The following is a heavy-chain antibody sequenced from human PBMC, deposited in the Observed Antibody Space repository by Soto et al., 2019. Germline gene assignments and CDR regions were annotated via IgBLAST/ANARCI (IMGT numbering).Heavy chain of an antibody. CDR2: IYYSGST. CDR1: GGSISSYY. D-gene: IGHD2-2*01. V-gene: IGHV4-59*01. CDR3: ARDRDIVLVPAAMAGRPPRPYYYGMDV. J-gene: IGHJ6*02. Sequence: SETLSLTSTVSGGSISSYYWSWIRQPPGKGLVWTRYIYYSGSTNYNPSLKSRVTISVDTSKNQFSLKLSSVTAADTAVYYCARDRDIVLVPAAMAGRPPRPYYYGMDVWGQGTTVTVSS.